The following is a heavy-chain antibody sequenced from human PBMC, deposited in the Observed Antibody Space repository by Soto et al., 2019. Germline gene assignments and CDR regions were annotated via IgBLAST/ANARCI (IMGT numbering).Heavy chain of an antibody. Sequence: GASVKVSCKASGYTFTSYAVHWVRQAPGQSPEWLGWINTGSSFTQSSQSLRGRLTITRDTSASTVYMDLRSLRSEDTAVYFCARDGHPLIWAGVAKFYFDAWGPGTLVTSPQ. J-gene: IGHJ5*02. D-gene: IGHD2-15*01. CDR2: INTGSSFT. V-gene: IGHV1-3*04. CDR1: GYTFTSYA. CDR3: ARDGHPLIWAGVAKFYFDA.